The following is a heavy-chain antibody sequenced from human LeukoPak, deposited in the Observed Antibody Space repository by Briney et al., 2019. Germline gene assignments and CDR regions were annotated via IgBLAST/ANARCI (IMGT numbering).Heavy chain of an antibody. J-gene: IGHJ4*02. Sequence: SETLSLTCAVYGGSFSGYYWSWIRQPPGKGLEWIGEINHSGSTNYNPSLKSRVTISVDTSKNQFSLNLSSVTAADTAVYYCARDVSSYIDYWGRGTLVTVSS. D-gene: IGHD3-10*01. CDR3: ARDVSSYIDY. CDR2: INHSGST. V-gene: IGHV4-34*01. CDR1: GGSFSGYY.